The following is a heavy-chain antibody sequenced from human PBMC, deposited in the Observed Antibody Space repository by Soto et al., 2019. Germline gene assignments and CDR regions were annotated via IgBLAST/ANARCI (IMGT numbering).Heavy chain of an antibody. V-gene: IGHV3-23*01. D-gene: IGHD4-4*01. CDR2: ISGSGGST. CDR3: AKELQGSDNWFDP. CDR1: GFTLSSDA. Sequence: GGSLRLSCAASGFTLSSDAMSWVRQAPRKGLEWVSAISGSGGSTHYADSVKGRFTISRDNSKNTLYLQMNSLRAEDTSVYYCAKELQGSDNWFDPWGQGTLVTVSS. J-gene: IGHJ5*02.